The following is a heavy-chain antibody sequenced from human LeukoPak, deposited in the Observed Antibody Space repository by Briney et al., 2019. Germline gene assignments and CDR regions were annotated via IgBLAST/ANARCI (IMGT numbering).Heavy chain of an antibody. D-gene: IGHD3-10*01. CDR1: GFTFSSYG. CDR2: IRYDGSNK. V-gene: IGHV3-30*02. Sequence: PGGSLRLSCAASGFTFSSYGMHWVRQAPGKGLEWVAFIRYDGSNKYYADSVKGRFTISRDNSKNTLYLQMNSLKAEDTAVYYCAKMQLKAGESDYWGQGTLVTVSS. J-gene: IGHJ4*02. CDR3: AKMQLKAGESDY.